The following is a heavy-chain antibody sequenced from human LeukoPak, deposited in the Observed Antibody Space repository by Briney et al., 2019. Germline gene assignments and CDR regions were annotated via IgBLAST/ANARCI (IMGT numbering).Heavy chain of an antibody. J-gene: IGHJ3*02. CDR1: KFTFTTST. V-gene: IGHV3-21*06. CDR2: ISSGSSYI. Sequence: GGSLRLSCAASKFTFTTSTMNWVRQAPGKGLEWVSSISSGSSYIFYADSVKGRFTISRDNAKNSLYLQMNSLRAEDTAVYYCAREGLSRRYCSGGSCYPTFFDIWGQGTMVTVSS. CDR3: AREGLSRRYCSGGSCYPTFFDI. D-gene: IGHD2-15*01.